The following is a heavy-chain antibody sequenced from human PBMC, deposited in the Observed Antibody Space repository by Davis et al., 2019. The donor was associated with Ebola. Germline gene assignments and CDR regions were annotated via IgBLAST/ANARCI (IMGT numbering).Heavy chain of an antibody. Sequence: SETLSLTCTVSGGSISSYYWSWIRQPPGKGLEWIGYIYYSGSTNYNPSLKSRVTISVDTSKNQLSLKLSSVTAADTAVYYCARRGRARGMDVWGQGTTVTVSS. V-gene: IGHV4-59*08. CDR2: IYYSGST. J-gene: IGHJ6*02. CDR1: GGSISSYY. CDR3: ARRGRARGMDV.